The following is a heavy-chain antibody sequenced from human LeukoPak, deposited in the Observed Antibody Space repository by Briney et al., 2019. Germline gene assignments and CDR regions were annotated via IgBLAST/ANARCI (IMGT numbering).Heavy chain of an antibody. CDR3: ARLSADDYDFWSGYLNAFDI. CDR1: GYSFTSYW. V-gene: IGHV5-51*01. Sequence: GESLKISCKGSGYSFTSYWIGWVRQMPGKGLEWMGIIYPGDSDTRYSPSFQGQVTISADKSISTAYLQRSSLKASDTAMYYCARLSADDYDFWSGYLNAFDIWGQGTMVTVSS. D-gene: IGHD3-3*01. J-gene: IGHJ3*02. CDR2: IYPGDSDT.